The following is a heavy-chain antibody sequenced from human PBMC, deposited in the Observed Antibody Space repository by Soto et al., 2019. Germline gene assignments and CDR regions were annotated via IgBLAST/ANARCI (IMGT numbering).Heavy chain of an antibody. CDR2: INAGNGNT. CDR1: GYTFTSYA. Sequence: ASVKVSCKASGYTFTSYAMHWVRQAPGQRLEWMGWINAGNGNTKYSQKFQGRVTITRDTSASTAYMELSSLRSEDTAVYYCARTTAWRNNYYYYYMDVWGKGTTVTVSS. CDR3: ARTTAWRNNYYYYYMDV. V-gene: IGHV1-3*01. J-gene: IGHJ6*03. D-gene: IGHD1-1*01.